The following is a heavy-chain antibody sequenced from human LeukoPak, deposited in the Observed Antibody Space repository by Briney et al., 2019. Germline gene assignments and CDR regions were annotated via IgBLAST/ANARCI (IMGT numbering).Heavy chain of an antibody. Sequence: GASVKVSCKASGYTFSDYYVHWVRQAPGQGLEWMGWINPNSGGTFYPQKFRGRLTMTRDTSTNTGFLELNNLKSDDTAVYYCARARGKFDMRSKEAFDMWGQGTMITTSS. CDR1: GYTFSDYY. D-gene: IGHD3-9*01. V-gene: IGHV1-2*02. J-gene: IGHJ3*02. CDR2: INPNSGGT. CDR3: ARARGKFDMRSKEAFDM.